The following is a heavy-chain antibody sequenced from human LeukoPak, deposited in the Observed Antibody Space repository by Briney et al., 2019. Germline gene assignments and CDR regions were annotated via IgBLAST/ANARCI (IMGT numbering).Heavy chain of an antibody. CDR3: AREITANNWFDP. Sequence: ASVKVSCKASGYTFTGYYMHWVRQAPGQGLEWMGWINPNSGGTNYAQKFQGRVTMTRDTSVSTAYMELSGLRSDDTAVYYCAREITANNWFDPWGQGTLVTVSS. CDR1: GYTFTGYY. CDR2: INPNSGGT. D-gene: IGHD1-14*01. V-gene: IGHV1-2*02. J-gene: IGHJ5*02.